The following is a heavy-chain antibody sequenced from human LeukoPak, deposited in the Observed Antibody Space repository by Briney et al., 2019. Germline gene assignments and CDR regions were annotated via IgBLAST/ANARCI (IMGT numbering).Heavy chain of an antibody. CDR1: GFTVSSNC. Sequence: GGSLRLSCAASGFTVSSNCMTWVRQAPGKGLEWVSIIYTGGSAQYAESVKGRFTISRDSSRNTVYLQMNSLRAEDTAVYYCVSGTIFGVTITDCWGQGTLVTVSS. J-gene: IGHJ4*02. CDR3: VSGTIFGVTITDC. D-gene: IGHD3-3*01. V-gene: IGHV3-53*01. CDR2: IYTGGSA.